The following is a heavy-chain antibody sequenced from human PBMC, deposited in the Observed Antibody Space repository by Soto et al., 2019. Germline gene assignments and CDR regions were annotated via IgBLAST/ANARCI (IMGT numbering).Heavy chain of an antibody. CDR1: GFTFSSYG. CDR3: AKETYSGPLDY. D-gene: IGHD2-15*01. J-gene: IGHJ4*02. CDR2: ISYDGSNK. V-gene: IGHV3-30*18. Sequence: QVQLVESGGGVVQPGRSLRLSCAASGFTFSSYGMHWVRQAPGKGLEGVSVISYDGSNKYYADSVKGRFTISRDNSTNTLYLQMNSLRAEDTAVYYCAKETYSGPLDYWGQGTLVTVSS.